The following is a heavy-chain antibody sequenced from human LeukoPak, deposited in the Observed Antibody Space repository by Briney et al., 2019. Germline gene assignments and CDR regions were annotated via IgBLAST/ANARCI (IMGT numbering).Heavy chain of an antibody. CDR3: ARVGTAKSRDY. D-gene: IGHD1-1*01. J-gene: IGHJ4*02. Sequence: ASVKVSCKSSGYTFTSYYMHWVRPAPGQGLAWMGIINPSGGSTSYAQKFQDRVTMTRDTSTSTVYMELSSLRSEDTAVYYCARVGTAKSRDYWGQGTLVTVSS. V-gene: IGHV1-46*01. CDR1: GYTFTSYY. CDR2: INPSGGST.